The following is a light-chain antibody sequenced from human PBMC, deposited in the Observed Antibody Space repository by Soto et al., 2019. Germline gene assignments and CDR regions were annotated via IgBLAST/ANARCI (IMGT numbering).Light chain of an antibody. CDR2: GAS. V-gene: IGKV3-15*01. CDR3: QQRSNWPIT. CDR1: QSLTTN. Sequence: EIMMTQSPATLSVSPGERATLSCRASQSLTTNLAWYQQNPGQAPRLLIYGASTRATGIPARFSGGGSGTDFTLTISSLEPEDFAVYYCQQRSNWPITFGQGTRLEIK. J-gene: IGKJ5*01.